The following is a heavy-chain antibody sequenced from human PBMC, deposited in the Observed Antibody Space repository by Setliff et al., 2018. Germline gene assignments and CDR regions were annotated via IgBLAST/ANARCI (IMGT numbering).Heavy chain of an antibody. J-gene: IGHJ4*02. CDR1: GYSIGSDYF. Sequence: SETLSLTCRVSGYSIGSDYFWAWVRQPPGKGLEWVATIKHGGTTYYNPSLKSRVTISMDTSKNQFSLKLSSVTAADTAVYYCARDLPKYSSSSVDNYFDYWGQGTLVTVSS. CDR2: IKHGGTT. CDR3: ARDLPKYSSSSVDNYFDY. V-gene: IGHV4-38-2*02. D-gene: IGHD6-6*01.